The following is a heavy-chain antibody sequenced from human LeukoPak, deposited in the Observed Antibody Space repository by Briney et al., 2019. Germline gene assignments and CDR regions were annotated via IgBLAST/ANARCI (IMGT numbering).Heavy chain of an antibody. Sequence: PGGSLRLSCSASGFTFSSYAMHWVRQAPGKGLEYVSAISSNGGSTYYADSVKGRFTISRDNSKNTLYLQMSSLRAEDTAVYYCVKDRDSGYDSLDYRGQGTLVTVSS. CDR1: GFTFSSYA. D-gene: IGHD5-12*01. CDR2: ISSNGGST. J-gene: IGHJ4*02. V-gene: IGHV3-64D*06. CDR3: VKDRDSGYDSLDY.